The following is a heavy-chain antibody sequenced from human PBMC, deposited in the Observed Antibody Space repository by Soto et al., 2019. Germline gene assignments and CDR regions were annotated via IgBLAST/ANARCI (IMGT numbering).Heavy chain of an antibody. D-gene: IGHD3-10*01. V-gene: IGHV3-13*01. J-gene: IGHJ6*02. CDR3: ARGQKNVLLWFGEFVDGMDV. CDR2: IGTAGDT. CDR1: GFTFSSYD. Sequence: SLRLSCAASGFTFSSYDMHWVRQATGKGLEWVSAIGTAGDTYYPGSVKGRFTISRENAKNSLYLQMNSLRAGDTAVYYCARGQKNVLLWFGEFVDGMDVWGQGTTGNVSS.